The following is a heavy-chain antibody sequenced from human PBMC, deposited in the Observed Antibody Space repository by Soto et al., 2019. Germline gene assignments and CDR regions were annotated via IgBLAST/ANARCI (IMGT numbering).Heavy chain of an antibody. D-gene: IGHD3-16*02. CDR3: ARESVSGTYRFD. Sequence: QVQLQESGPGLVRPSETLSLTCTVSGDSLSTYYWSWIRQPAGERLEWIGRIHDTGRTNYNPSLKSRVTMSVDTSKNQFSLRVNSVTAADTAVYYCARESVSGTYRFD. CDR1: GDSLSTYY. CDR2: IHDTGRT. J-gene: IGHJ4*01. V-gene: IGHV4-4*07.